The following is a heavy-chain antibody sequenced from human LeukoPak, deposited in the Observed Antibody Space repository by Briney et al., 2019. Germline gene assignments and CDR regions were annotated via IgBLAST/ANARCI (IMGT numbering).Heavy chain of an antibody. CDR2: IKSKTDGETT. J-gene: IGHJ5*02. CDR1: RFTYSNAW. CDR3: TLLYSSDP. Sequence: GGSLRLSCAASRFTYSNAWMSWVRQAPGKGLEWVGRIKSKTDGETTDYAAPVKDRFTISRDDSKNTLYLQTNSLKTEDTAVYYCTLLYSSDPWGQGTLVTVSS. V-gene: IGHV3-15*01. D-gene: IGHD6-13*01.